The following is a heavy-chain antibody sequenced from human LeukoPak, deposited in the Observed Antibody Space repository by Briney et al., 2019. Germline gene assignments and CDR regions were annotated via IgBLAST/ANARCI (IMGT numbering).Heavy chain of an antibody. J-gene: IGHJ4*02. D-gene: IGHD2-15*01. CDR1: GFTFSDYY. CDR2: ISSSGSTI. CDR3: ARGPRDPNGYCSGGRCSPTYEV. V-gene: IGHV3-11*04. Sequence: PGGSLRLSCAASGFTFSDYYMSWIRQAPGKGLEWVSYISSSGSTIYYADSVKGRFTISRDNAKNSLYLQMNSLRAEGTAVYYCARGPRDPNGYCSGGRCSPTYEVWGQGALVSVSS.